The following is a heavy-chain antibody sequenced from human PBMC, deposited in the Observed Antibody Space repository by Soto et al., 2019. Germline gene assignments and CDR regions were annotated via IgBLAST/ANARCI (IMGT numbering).Heavy chain of an antibody. CDR3: ARGVVLWFGESFAFDI. J-gene: IGHJ3*02. V-gene: IGHV3-21*01. CDR2: ISSSSSYI. Sequence: EVQLVESGGGLVKPGGSLRLSCAASGFTFSSYSMNWVRQAPGKGLEWVSSISSSSSYIYYADSVKGRFTISRDNAKNSLYLQMNSVIAEDTAVYYCARGVVLWFGESFAFDIWGQGTMVTVSS. CDR1: GFTFSSYS. D-gene: IGHD3-10*01.